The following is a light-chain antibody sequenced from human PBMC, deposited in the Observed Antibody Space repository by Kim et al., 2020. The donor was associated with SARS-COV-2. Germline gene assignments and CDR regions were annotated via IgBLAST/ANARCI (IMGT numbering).Light chain of an antibody. CDR1: QGINTD. J-gene: IGKJ1*01. CDR2: AAS. CDR3: QKYDTAPWT. V-gene: IGKV1-27*01. Sequence: AAVGDRVTITCRASQGINTDLAWYQQRPGKPPILLIYAASTLQSGVPSRFSGSGSETEFTLTISSLQPEDFATYYCQKYDTAPWTFGQGTKVDIK.